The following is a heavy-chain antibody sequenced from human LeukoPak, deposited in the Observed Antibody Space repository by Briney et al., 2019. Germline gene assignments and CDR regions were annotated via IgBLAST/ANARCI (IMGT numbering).Heavy chain of an antibody. V-gene: IGHV3-48*03. CDR3: ARERGVRAPVFDY. Sequence: GGSLRLSCAASGFTFSSYEMNWVRQAPGKGLEWVSYISSSGSTIYYADSVKGRFTISRDNAKNSLYLQMNSLRAEDTAVYYCARERGVRAPVFDYWGQGTLVTVSS. D-gene: IGHD3-10*01. CDR1: GFTFSSYE. CDR2: ISSSGSTI. J-gene: IGHJ4*02.